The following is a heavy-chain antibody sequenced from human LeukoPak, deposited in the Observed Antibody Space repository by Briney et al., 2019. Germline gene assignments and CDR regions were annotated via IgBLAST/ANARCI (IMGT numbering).Heavy chain of an antibody. J-gene: IGHJ4*02. CDR1: GGSISSYY. CDR3: ARGPRRGATTHVRFDY. D-gene: IGHD1-26*01. Sequence: SETLSLTCTVSGGSISSYYWSWIRQPPGKGLEWIGYIYYSGSTNYNPSLKSRVTISVDTSKNQFSLKLSSVTAADTAVYYCARGPRRGATTHVRFDYWGQGTLVTVSS. V-gene: IGHV4-59*12. CDR2: IYYSGST.